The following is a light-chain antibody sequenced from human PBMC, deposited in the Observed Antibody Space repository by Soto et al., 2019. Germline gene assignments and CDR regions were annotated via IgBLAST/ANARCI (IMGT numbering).Light chain of an antibody. CDR1: QSVSSD. CDR2: DAA. V-gene: IGKV3-11*01. Sequence: EIVLTQSPATLSLSPGARATLSCRASQSVSSDFGWSRQKPGQAPGPLLYDAANWAMGSPARSSGSGSGTGFTLTITSLGPQDYAISFCHQRYNWPRVTFGQGTRLEIK. J-gene: IGKJ5*01. CDR3: HQRYNWPRVT.